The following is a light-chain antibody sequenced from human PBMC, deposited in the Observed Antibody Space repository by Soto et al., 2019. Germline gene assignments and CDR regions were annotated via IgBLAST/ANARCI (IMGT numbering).Light chain of an antibody. Sequence: DIQMNQSPSSVPASVGERVTIXXRASKGSRRWVAWYQQKPGTAPKLXIDAASRLQRVGPSRFSGSGSGTDFTLTISSLQPEDFAIYYCPHYARFSGTFGQGTKVEI. CDR1: KGSRRW. CDR2: AAS. J-gene: IGKJ1*01. CDR3: PHYARFSGT. V-gene: IGKV1-12*01.